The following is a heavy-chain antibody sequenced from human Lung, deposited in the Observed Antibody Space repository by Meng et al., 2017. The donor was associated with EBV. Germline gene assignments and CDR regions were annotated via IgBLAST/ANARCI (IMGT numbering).Heavy chain of an antibody. V-gene: IGHV3-74*01. Sequence: LVESGGALVQPGGSLRLSWAASGFTFSRYWMHWVRQVPGEGLVWVSRINEHGSITNYADSVKGRFTISRDNARNTLYLQMNSLRAEDIGLYFCSRDLAGSDDSWGQGTLVTVSS. D-gene: IGHD1-14*01. CDR3: SRDLAGSDDS. CDR1: GFTFSRYW. J-gene: IGHJ5*01. CDR2: INEHGSIT.